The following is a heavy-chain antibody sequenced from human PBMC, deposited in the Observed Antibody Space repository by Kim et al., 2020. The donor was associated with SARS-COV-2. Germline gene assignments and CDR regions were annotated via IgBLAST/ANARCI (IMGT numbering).Heavy chain of an antibody. D-gene: IGHD4-17*01. CDR1: GFTFSSYW. CDR3: ARDPDYGDYGLGYYYGMDV. J-gene: IGHJ6*02. V-gene: IGHV3-74*01. CDR2: INSDGSST. Sequence: GGSLRLSCAASGFTFSSYWMHWVRQAPGKGLVWVSRINSDGSSTSYADSVKGRFTISRDNAKNTLYLQMNSLRAEDTAVYYCARDPDYGDYGLGYYYGMDVWGQGTTVTVSS.